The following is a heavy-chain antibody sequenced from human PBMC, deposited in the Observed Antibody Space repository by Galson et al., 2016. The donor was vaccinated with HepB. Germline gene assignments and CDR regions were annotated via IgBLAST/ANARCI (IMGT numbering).Heavy chain of an antibody. J-gene: IGHJ5*02. Sequence: SVKVSCKASGYTFTSYGISWVRQAPGQGLEWMGWISAYNGNTNYAQKLQGRLTMTTDTSTTTTDMELRSLRSDDTAVYYWARESTAACPSWFDPWGQGTLVTVSS. V-gene: IGHV1-18*04. D-gene: IGHD6-6*01. CDR3: ARESTAACPSWFDP. CDR2: ISAYNGNT. CDR1: GYTFTSYG.